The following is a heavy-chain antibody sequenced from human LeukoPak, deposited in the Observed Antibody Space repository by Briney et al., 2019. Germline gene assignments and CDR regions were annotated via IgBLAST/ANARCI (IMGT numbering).Heavy chain of an antibody. CDR1: GFTFSSYS. D-gene: IGHD2-2*01. V-gene: IGHV3-21*01. CDR2: ISSTSTYI. Sequence: GGSLRLSCAASGFTFSSYSMNWVRQAPGKGLEWVSSISSTSTYIYYADSVKGRFTISRDNAKNSLYLQMSSLRAEDTAVYYCARDWGRATYCSSSNCPDAFDIWGQGTMVTVSS. J-gene: IGHJ3*02. CDR3: ARDWGRATYCSSSNCPDAFDI.